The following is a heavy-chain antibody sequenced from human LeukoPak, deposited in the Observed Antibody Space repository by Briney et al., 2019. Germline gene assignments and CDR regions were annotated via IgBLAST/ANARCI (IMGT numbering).Heavy chain of an antibody. CDR2: VSNSGTTT. D-gene: IGHD5-24*01. CDR1: GFTFSSYS. V-gene: IGHV3-48*02. Sequence: GGSLRLSCAASGFTFSSYSVIWARQAPGKGLEWVSYVSNSGTTTFYADSVKGRFTISRDNGKNLVSLQMNSLRDEDTAVYYCARADRDGNKRFLDWGQGTLVTVSS. J-gene: IGHJ4*02. CDR3: ARADRDGNKRFLD.